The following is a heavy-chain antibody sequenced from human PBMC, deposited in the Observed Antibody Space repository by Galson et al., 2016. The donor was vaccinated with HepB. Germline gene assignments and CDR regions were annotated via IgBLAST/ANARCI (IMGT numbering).Heavy chain of an antibody. J-gene: IGHJ4*02. CDR2: IYSDGRKK. Sequence: SLRLSCAASGFTLSHYGMHWVRQTPGKGLEWVAGIYSDGRKKSYVDSVKGRFIVSRDVSENTMYLQMNSLRAEDTAVYFCARDMSFYCLAFRGQGTPVTVSS. CDR1: GFTLSHYG. V-gene: IGHV3-33*01. CDR3: ARDMSFYCLAF. D-gene: IGHD3/OR15-3a*01.